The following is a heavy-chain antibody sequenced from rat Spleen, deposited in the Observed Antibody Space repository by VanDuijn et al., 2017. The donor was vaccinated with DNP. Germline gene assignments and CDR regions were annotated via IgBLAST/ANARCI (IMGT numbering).Heavy chain of an antibody. Sequence: EVQLQESGSGLVKPSQSLSLTCSVTGYSITTNFWGWIRKFPGNKMEYIGHISYSGSTNYNPSLKSRISITRDTSKNHFFLQLNSVTTEDTATYYSVRGHPPRGFDYWGQGVMVTVSS. V-gene: IGHV3-1*01. D-gene: IGHD3-8*01. CDR3: VRGHPPRGFDY. CDR1: GYSITTNF. CDR2: ISYSGST. J-gene: IGHJ2*01.